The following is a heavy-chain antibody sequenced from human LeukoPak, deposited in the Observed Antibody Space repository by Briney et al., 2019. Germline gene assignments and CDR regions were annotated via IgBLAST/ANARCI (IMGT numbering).Heavy chain of an antibody. V-gene: IGHV4-59*01. D-gene: IGHD3-22*01. J-gene: IGHJ4*02. Sequence: PSETLSPTCSVSGGSISNYYWSWIRQPPGKGLEWIGYIYYSGSTNYNPSLKSRVTISLDTSKSQFSLNLTSVTAADTAVYYCARDGYDSNGYYDCWGQGTLVTVSS. CDR3: ARDGYDSNGYYDC. CDR1: GGSISNYY. CDR2: IYYSGST.